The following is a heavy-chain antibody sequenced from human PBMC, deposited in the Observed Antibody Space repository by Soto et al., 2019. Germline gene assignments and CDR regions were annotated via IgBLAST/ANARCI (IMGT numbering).Heavy chain of an antibody. Sequence: QVQLQESGPGLVKPSGTLSLTCAVSGGSISSNNWWSWFRQPPGKCLECTVEIYHSGSTNYNPSLKSRVTISVDKSKNQFSLKLRSVTAADTDVYYCARIWQYLVQGGTGWCDPWGQGTMVTVSS. CDR1: GGSISSNNW. D-gene: IGHD6-13*01. V-gene: IGHV4-4*02. CDR2: IYHSGST. J-gene: IGHJ5*02. CDR3: ARIWQYLVQGGTGWCDP.